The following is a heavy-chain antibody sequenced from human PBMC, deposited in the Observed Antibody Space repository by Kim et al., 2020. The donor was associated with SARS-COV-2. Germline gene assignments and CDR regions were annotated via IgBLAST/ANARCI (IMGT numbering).Heavy chain of an antibody. D-gene: IGHD5-12*01. J-gene: IGHJ6*02. CDR3: ASFRIVATINYYYGVDV. V-gene: IGHV1-69*04. CDR1: VGTFSSYA. CDR2: IIPILGIA. Sequence: SVKVSCKASVGTFSSYAISWVRQAPGQGLEWMGRIIPILGIANYAQKFQGRVTITADKSTRTAYMELSSLRSEDTAVYYCASFRIVATINYYYGVDVWGRGTTVTVSS.